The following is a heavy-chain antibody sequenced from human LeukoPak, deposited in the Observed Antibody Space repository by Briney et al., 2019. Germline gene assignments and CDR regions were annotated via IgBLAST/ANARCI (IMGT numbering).Heavy chain of an antibody. D-gene: IGHD7-27*01. Sequence: SETLPLTCTVSGGSISSYYWSWIRQPPGKGLEWIGYIYYSGSTNYNPSLKSRVTISVDTSKNQFSLKLSSVTAADTAVYYCARVGTIVDYWGQGTLVTVSS. CDR1: GGSISSYY. CDR3: ARVGTIVDY. J-gene: IGHJ4*02. V-gene: IGHV4-59*01. CDR2: IYYSGST.